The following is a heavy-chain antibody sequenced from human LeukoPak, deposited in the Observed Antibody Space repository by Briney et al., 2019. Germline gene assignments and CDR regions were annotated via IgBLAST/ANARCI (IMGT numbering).Heavy chain of an antibody. CDR2: ISGSGGST. CDR3: ANTLRDSSGYPLFDY. V-gene: IGHV3-23*01. J-gene: IGHJ4*02. D-gene: IGHD3-22*01. Sequence: AISGSGGSTYYADSVKGRFTISRDNSKNTLYLQMNSLRAADTAVYYCANTLRDSSGYPLFDYWGQGTLVTVSS.